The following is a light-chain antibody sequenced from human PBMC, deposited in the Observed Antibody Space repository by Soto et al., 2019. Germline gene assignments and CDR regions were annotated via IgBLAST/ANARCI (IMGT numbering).Light chain of an antibody. J-gene: IGLJ1*01. Sequence: QSALAQPASVSGSPGQSITISCTGTSNDVGSYNHVPWYQQHPGKAPKLMIYEVIHRPSGVSNRFSGSKSDNTASLTISGLQSEDEADYYCSSFTGSNTLYVFGTGTKVTVL. CDR2: EVI. CDR3: SSFTGSNTLYV. CDR1: SNDVGSYNH. V-gene: IGLV2-14*01.